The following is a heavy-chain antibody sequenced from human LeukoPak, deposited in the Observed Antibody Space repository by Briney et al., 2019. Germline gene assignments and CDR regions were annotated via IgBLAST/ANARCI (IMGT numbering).Heavy chain of an antibody. V-gene: IGHV3-48*04. CDR2: IGRSSNTI. D-gene: IGHD4-17*01. Sequence: GGSLRLSCAASGFTFSSYNMNWVRQAPGKGLEWISYIGRSSNTIYYADSVKGRFTISRDNARNSLHLQMNRLRPEDTAMYYCARGVDYAEDYWGQGTLVTISS. J-gene: IGHJ4*02. CDR1: GFTFSSYN. CDR3: ARGVDYAEDY.